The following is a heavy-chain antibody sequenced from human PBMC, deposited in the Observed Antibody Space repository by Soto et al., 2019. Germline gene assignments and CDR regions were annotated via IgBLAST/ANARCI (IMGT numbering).Heavy chain of an antibody. CDR2: ISGSGGST. CDR3: AKDHGMDV. V-gene: IGHV3-23*01. Sequence: GGSLRLSCVASGFTFSDYAMAWVRQSPGKGLEWVSSISGSGGSTYYADSVKGRFTISRDNTKNTVFLQMNSLRAEDTAVYYCAKDHGMDVWGQGATVTVSS. J-gene: IGHJ6*02. CDR1: GFTFSDYA.